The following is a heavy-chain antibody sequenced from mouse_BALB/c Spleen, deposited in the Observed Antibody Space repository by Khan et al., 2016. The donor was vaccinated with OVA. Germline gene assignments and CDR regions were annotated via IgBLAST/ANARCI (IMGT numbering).Heavy chain of an antibody. D-gene: IGHD4-1*01. CDR3: ASHLTGSFDY. Sequence: EVQLLESGGDLVKPGGSLRLSCAASGFTFSAYGMAWVRQGPDKRLEWVATINSDGGYTYYPDTVKGRFTFSRNNAENTLTLQMSSLESEDTAIYYCASHLTGSFDYWGQGTLVTVSA. V-gene: IGHV5-6*01. J-gene: IGHJ3*01. CDR2: INSDGGYT. CDR1: GFTFSAYG.